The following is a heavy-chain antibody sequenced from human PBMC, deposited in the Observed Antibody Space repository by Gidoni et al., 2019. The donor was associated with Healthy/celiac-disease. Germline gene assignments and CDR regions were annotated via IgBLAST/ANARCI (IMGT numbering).Heavy chain of an antibody. J-gene: IGHJ3*02. CDR3: ARVNDGRAFDI. V-gene: IGHV3-30-3*01. D-gene: IGHD1-1*01. Sequence: VQLVESGGGAVQPGRSLRLSCAASGFTFSSYAMNWVRQAPGKGLEWVAVISYDGSNKYYADSVKGRFTISRDNSKNTLYLQMNSLRAEDTAVYYCARVNDGRAFDIWGQGTMVTVSS. CDR2: ISYDGSNK. CDR1: GFTFSSYA.